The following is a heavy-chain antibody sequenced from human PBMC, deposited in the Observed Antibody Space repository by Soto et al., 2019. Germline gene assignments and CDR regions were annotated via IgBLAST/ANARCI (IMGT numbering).Heavy chain of an antibody. CDR3: ARTSPFVIAATPETNFHYGLDV. J-gene: IGHJ6*02. D-gene: IGHD6-13*01. V-gene: IGHV1-69*01. CDR2: INPIFGTA. Sequence: WQQMTHRQGLEWMGGINPIFGTANYSQKFQGRVTINADESTSTAYMELSSLRSEDTAVYYCARTSPFVIAATPETNFHYGLDVPGQPTTFSVLL.